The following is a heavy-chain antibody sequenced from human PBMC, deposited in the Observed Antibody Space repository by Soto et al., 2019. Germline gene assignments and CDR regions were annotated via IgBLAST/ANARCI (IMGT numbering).Heavy chain of an antibody. V-gene: IGHV4-28*01. D-gene: IGHD1-26*01. Sequence: PSETLSLTCAVSGYSISSSNWWGWIRQPPGKELEWIGYIYYSGTTYYNPSLKSRVTMSVDTSKNQFSLKLTSVIAVDTAVYYCARREIQGPIDYWGQGTLVTVSS. CDR3: ARREIQGPIDY. CDR2: IYYSGTT. CDR1: GYSISSSNW. J-gene: IGHJ4*02.